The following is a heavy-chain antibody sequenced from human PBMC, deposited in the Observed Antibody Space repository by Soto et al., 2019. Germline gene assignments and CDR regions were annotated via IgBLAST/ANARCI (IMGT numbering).Heavy chain of an antibody. D-gene: IGHD2-15*01. CDR1: GFSFSNYG. CDR2: ICYDGSNE. V-gene: IGHV3-33*01. J-gene: IGHJ6*02. Sequence: GGSLRLSCAASGFSFSNYGMHWVRQAPGKGLEWVSIICYDGSNEYYADSVKGRFTISRDNSKTTLNLQMNSLRVEDTAVYYCARANIVGFYGMYXWGQGTTVTVS. CDR3: ARANIVGFYGMYX.